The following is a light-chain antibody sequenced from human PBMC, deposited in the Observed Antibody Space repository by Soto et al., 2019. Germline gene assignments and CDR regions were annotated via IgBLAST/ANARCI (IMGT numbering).Light chain of an antibody. V-gene: IGLV2-14*01. J-gene: IGLJ1*01. CDR3: SSYTSSSIYV. CDR2: EVS. Sequence: QSALTQPASVSGSPGQSITISCTGTSSDVGGYNYVSWYQQHPGKDPKLMIYEVSNRPSGVSNRFSGSKSGNTASLTISGLQAEDEADYYCSSYTSSSIYVFGTGTKLTVL. CDR1: SSDVGGYNY.